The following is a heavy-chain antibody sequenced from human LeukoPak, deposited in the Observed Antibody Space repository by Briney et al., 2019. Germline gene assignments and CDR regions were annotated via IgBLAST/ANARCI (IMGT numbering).Heavy chain of an antibody. V-gene: IGHV4-4*07. CDR1: GASMSDNY. J-gene: IGHJ4*01. CDR2: ISPRGNT. CDR3: ARVGHSYGTFDS. Sequence: SETLSLTCNVSGASMSDNYWSWIRQPAGRGLEWLGRISPRGNTYYNPSLNSRVTISLDTSANQFSLKLRSVTAADTAGYYCARVGHSYGTFDSWGRGALVTVYS. D-gene: IGHD1-7*01.